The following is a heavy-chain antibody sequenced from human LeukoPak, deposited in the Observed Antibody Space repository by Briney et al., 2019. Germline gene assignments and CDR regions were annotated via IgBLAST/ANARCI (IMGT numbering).Heavy chain of an antibody. V-gene: IGHV3-74*01. J-gene: IGHJ6*03. CDR3: ARVGSHSSSWLRNYYYYMDV. Sequence: GGSLRLSCAASGFTFSSYWMHWVRQAPGKGLVWVSRINSDGSSTSYADSVKGRFTISRDSAKNTLYLPMNSLRAEDTAVYYCARVGSHSSSWLRNYYYYMDVWGKGTTVTVSS. CDR1: GFTFSSYW. CDR2: INSDGSST. D-gene: IGHD6-13*01.